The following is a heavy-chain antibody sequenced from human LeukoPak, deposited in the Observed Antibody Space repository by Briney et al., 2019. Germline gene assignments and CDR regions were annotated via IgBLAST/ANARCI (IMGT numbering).Heavy chain of an antibody. Sequence: GASVKVSCKASGYTFTSYGISWVRQAPGQGLEWMGWISAYNGNTNYAQKLQGRVTMTTDTSTSTAYMELRSLRSDDTAVYYCARDDPYYDILTGCSDAFDIWGQGTMVTVSS. J-gene: IGHJ3*02. CDR1: GYTFTSYG. CDR3: ARDDPYYDILTGCSDAFDI. V-gene: IGHV1-18*04. CDR2: ISAYNGNT. D-gene: IGHD3-9*01.